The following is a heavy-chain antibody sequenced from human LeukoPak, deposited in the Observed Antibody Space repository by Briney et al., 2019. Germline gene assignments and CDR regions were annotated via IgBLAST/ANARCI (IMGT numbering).Heavy chain of an antibody. CDR2: IYSGGST. D-gene: IGHD3-10*01. J-gene: IGHJ4*02. CDR1: GFTVSSNY. V-gene: IGHV3-53*01. CDR3: ARASKASAPFDY. Sequence: GGSLRLSCTASGFTVSSNYMSWVRRAPGKGLVWVSIIYSGGSTNYAESVEGRFTISRDNSNNTLFLQMNSLRAEDTAVYYCARASKASAPFDYWGQGTLVTVSS.